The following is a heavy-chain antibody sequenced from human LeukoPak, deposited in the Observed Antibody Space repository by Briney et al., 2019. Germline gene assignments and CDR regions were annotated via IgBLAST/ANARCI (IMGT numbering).Heavy chain of an antibody. J-gene: IGHJ3*02. V-gene: IGHV1-69*05. CDR2: IIPIFGTA. D-gene: IGHD3-22*01. CDR1: GGTFSSYA. CDR3: ARATYYYDSTHPNDAFDI. Sequence: ASVKVSCKASGGTFSSYAISWVRQAPGQGLERMGRIIPIFGTANYAQKFQGRVTITTDESTSTAYMELSSLRSEDTAVYYCARATYYYDSTHPNDAFDIWGQGTMVTVSS.